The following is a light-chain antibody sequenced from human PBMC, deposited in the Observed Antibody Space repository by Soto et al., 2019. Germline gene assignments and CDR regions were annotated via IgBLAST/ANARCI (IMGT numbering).Light chain of an antibody. CDR1: QTVYNDD. CDR2: GAS. J-gene: IGKJ1*01. V-gene: IGKV3-20*01. CDR3: QQYGSSQWT. Sequence: IVLTQSPGTLSLSPGERATLSCRASQTVYNDDLAWYQQKPGQTPRLLISGASKRATGIPDRFTGSGSGTAFSLTISRLGPEDSAVYYCQQYGSSQWTFGQGTKVEIK.